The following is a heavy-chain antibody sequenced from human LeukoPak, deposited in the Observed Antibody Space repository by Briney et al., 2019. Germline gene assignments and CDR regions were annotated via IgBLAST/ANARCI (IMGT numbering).Heavy chain of an antibody. D-gene: IGHD3-10*01. Sequence: GGSLRLSCAASGFTVSSNYMTWVRQAPGKGLEWVSSISSSSSYIYYADSVKGRFTISRDNAKNSLYLQMNSLRAEDTAVYYCAGYYGSGSRAFDYWGQGTLVTVSS. CDR3: AGYYGSGSRAFDY. CDR1: GFTVSSNY. V-gene: IGHV3-21*01. CDR2: ISSSSSYI. J-gene: IGHJ4*02.